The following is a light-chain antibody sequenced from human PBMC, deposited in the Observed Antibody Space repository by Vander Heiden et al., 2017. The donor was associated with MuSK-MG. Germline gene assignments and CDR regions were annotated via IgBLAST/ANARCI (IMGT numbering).Light chain of an antibody. CDR2: DVN. CDR1: SSDLGGS. Sequence: QSALTQPASVSGSPGQSITISCTGTSSDLGGSVSWYQQHPGTAPKLMIHDVNNRPSGVSNRFSGSKSGNTASLTISGLQAEDEADYYCSSYTYSSTVLFGGGTKLTVL. V-gene: IGLV2-14*01. CDR3: SSYTYSSTVL. J-gene: IGLJ2*01.